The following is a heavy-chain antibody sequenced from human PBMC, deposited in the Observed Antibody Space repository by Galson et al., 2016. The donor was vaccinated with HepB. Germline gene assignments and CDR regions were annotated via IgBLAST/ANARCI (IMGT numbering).Heavy chain of an antibody. CDR3: LISYDFVWGSYPNDAFAI. Sequence: SLRLSCAASGFAFSNYWMHWVRQAPGKGLVWVSRINSDGSNTNYADSVKGRFTISRDNAKNTLYLQMNSLRAEDTALYYCLISYDFVWGSYPNDAFAIWGQGTMVTVSS. D-gene: IGHD3-16*02. V-gene: IGHV3-74*01. J-gene: IGHJ3*02. CDR1: GFAFSNYW. CDR2: INSDGSNT.